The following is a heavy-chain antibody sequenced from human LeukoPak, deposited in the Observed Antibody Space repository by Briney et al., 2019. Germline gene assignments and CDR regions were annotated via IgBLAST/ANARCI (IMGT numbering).Heavy chain of an antibody. D-gene: IGHD3-10*01. J-gene: IGHJ4*02. V-gene: IGHV1-2*02. CDR1: GYTFTNYG. CDR2: INPNSGGT. Sequence: ASVKVSCKASGYTFTNYGINWLRQAPGQGLEWMGWINPNSGGTNYAQKFQGRVTMTRDTSISTAYMELSRLRSDDTAVYYCARLGVTMVRGVIQTIDYWGQGTLVTVSS. CDR3: ARLGVTMVRGVIQTIDY.